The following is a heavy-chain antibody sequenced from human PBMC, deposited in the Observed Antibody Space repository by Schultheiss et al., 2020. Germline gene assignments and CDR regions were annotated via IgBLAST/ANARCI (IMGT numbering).Heavy chain of an antibody. CDR3: ARVGIGYMDV. D-gene: IGHD1-14*01. CDR2: MNPNSGGT. J-gene: IGHJ6*03. V-gene: IGHV1-8*02. CDR1: GYSFTNYG. Sequence: ASVKVSCKASGYSFTNYGITWVRQATGQGLEWMGWMNPNSGGTNYAQKFQGRVTMTRNTSISTAYMELRSLRSDDTAVYYCARVGIGYMDVWGKGTTVTVAS.